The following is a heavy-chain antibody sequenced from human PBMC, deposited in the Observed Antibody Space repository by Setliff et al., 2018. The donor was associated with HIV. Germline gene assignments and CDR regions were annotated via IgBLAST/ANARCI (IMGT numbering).Heavy chain of an antibody. CDR2: ISSSSSYI. CDR3: ARATSGELEN. V-gene: IGHV3-21*01. D-gene: IGHD3-16*01. Sequence: GGSLRLSCAASGFTFSSYSMNWVRQAPGKGLEWASSISSSSSYISYADSVKGRFTISRDNSKNTLYLQMNSLRVEDTAVYYCARATSGELENWGQGTLVTVSS. J-gene: IGHJ4*02. CDR1: GFTFSSYS.